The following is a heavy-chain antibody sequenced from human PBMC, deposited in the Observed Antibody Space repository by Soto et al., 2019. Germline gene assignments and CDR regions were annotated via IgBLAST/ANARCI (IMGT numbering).Heavy chain of an antibody. CDR2: ISGYNGDT. CDR1: GYTFSRYG. Sequence: QGQLVQSGTEVKKPGASVKVSCKTSGYTFSRYGISWVRQAPGQGIEWMGWISGYNGDTNYAQKVQGRVTMTIDTSTYTAYMELRSLTFDDTPIYYCAKNGQPPYYYYGMDVWGQGTTVTVSS. D-gene: IGHD2-8*01. J-gene: IGHJ6*02. CDR3: AKNGQPPYYYYGMDV. V-gene: IGHV1-18*01.